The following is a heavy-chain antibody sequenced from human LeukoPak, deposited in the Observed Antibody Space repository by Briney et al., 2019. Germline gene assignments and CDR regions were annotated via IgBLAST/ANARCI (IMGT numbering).Heavy chain of an antibody. J-gene: IGHJ3*02. D-gene: IGHD1-26*01. CDR3: ARSGSYGDAFDI. V-gene: IGHV4-30-4*08. CDR1: GGSISSGDYY. CDR2: IYYSGST. Sequence: SETLSLTCTVSGGSISSGDYYWRWIRQPPGKGLEWIGYIYYSGSTYYNPSLKSRVTISVDTPKNPFSLKLSSVTAADTAVYYCARSGSYGDAFDIWGQGTMVTVSS.